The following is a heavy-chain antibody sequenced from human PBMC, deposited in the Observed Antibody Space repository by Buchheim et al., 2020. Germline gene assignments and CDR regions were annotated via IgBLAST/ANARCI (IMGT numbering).Heavy chain of an antibody. J-gene: IGHJ4*02. CDR3: AKDRKSGSYYRGGGYFDY. D-gene: IGHD1-26*01. CDR2: ISGSGGST. V-gene: IGHV3-23*01. CDR1: GFTFSSYA. Sequence: EVQLLESGGGLVQPGGSLRLSCAASGFTFSSYAMSWVRQAPGKGLEWVSAISGSGGSTYYADSVKGRFTISRANSKKTLYLQMNSLRAEDTAVYYCAKDRKSGSYYRGGGYFDYWGQGTL.